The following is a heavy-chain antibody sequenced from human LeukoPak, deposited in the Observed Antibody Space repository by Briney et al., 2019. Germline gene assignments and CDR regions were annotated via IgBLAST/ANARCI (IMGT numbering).Heavy chain of an antibody. V-gene: IGHV1-46*01. D-gene: IGHD3-3*01. CDR2: INPSGGST. CDR1: GYTFTIYY. CDR3: ARGGYDFWSGPSPHHWFDT. Sequence: ASVTVSCKASGYTFTIYYMHWVRQAPGQGLEWMGIINPSGGSTSYAQKFQGRVTMTRDTSTSTVYMELSSLRSEDTAVYYCARGGYDFWSGPSPHHWFDTWGQGTLVTVSS. J-gene: IGHJ5*02.